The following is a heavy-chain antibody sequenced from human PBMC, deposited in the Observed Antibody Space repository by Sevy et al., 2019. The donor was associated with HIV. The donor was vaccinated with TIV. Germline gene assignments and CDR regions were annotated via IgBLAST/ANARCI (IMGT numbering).Heavy chain of an antibody. CDR2: IYSGGST. D-gene: IGHD1-1*01. CDR3: ARGMATTNDAFDI. Sequence: GGSLRLSCAASGFTVSSNYMSWVRQAPGKGLEWVSVIYSGGSTYYADSVKGRFTISRDNSKNTLYLQMNGLRAEDTAVYYCARGMATTNDAFDIWGQGTMVTVSS. V-gene: IGHV3-53*01. J-gene: IGHJ3*02. CDR1: GFTVSSNY.